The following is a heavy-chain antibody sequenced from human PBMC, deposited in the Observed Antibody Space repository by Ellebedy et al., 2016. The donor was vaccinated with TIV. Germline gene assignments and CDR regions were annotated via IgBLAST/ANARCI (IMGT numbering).Heavy chain of an antibody. CDR3: ARRPNYYGMDV. J-gene: IGHJ6*02. V-gene: IGHV3-33*01. CDR2: IWYDGTNK. D-gene: IGHD6-6*01. Sequence: PGGSLRLSCTASGFTFGSYGMNWVRQAPGKGLEWVAVIWYDGTNKNYVDTVKGRFTISRDNSKNTVYLQMNSLRVEDTAVYYCARRPNYYGMDVWGQGTTVTVSS. CDR1: GFTFGSYG.